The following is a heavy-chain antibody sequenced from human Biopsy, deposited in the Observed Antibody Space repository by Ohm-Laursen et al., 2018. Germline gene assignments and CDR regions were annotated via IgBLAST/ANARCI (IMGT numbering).Heavy chain of an antibody. CDR1: GGSVSSNTDY. Sequence: GTLSLTCSVSGGSVSSNTDYWAWLRQPPGKGLEWIGSIFYTGIIFYNPSLKSRVSISVDTSKNQFSLNLNSVTAPDTALYYCARHPTGFWFDPWGQGTLVIVSS. J-gene: IGHJ5*02. V-gene: IGHV4-39*01. CDR3: ARHPTGFWFDP. CDR2: IFYTGII.